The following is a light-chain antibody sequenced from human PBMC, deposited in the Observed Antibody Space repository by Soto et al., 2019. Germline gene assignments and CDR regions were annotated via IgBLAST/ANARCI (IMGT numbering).Light chain of an antibody. CDR1: RSNIGNNA. Sequence: QSVLTQPPSASGTPGQRVTISCSGSRSNIGNNAVSWYQQFPGTAPKLLIYNNSQRPSGVPDRFSGSKSGTSVSLAISGLQSEDEADYYCATWDDSLNARGVLGGGTKLTVL. V-gene: IGLV1-44*01. CDR3: ATWDDSLNARGV. CDR2: NNS. J-gene: IGLJ3*02.